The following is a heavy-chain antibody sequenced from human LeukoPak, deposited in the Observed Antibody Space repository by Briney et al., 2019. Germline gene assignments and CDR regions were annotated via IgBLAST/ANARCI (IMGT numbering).Heavy chain of an antibody. V-gene: IGHV3-21*01. J-gene: IGHJ4*02. CDR3: ARVGQWLAYYYFDY. D-gene: IGHD6-19*01. CDR2: ISSSSSYI. CDR1: GFTFSDAW. Sequence: GGSLRLSCAASGFTFSDAWMHWVRQAPGKGLEWVSSISSSSSYIYYADSVKGRFTISRDNAKNSLYLQMNSLRAEDTAVYYCARVGQWLAYYYFDYWGQGTLVTVSS.